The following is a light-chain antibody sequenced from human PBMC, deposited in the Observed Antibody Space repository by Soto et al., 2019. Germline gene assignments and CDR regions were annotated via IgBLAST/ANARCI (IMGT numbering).Light chain of an antibody. CDR3: QHGYSLHT. CDR1: QSISAY. Sequence: DIQMTQSPYSLSASIGDRVTITCRASQSISAYLNWYQQKPGKAPKSLIYAASSLHSGVPSRFSGSGSGTDFALTISSLQAEDLGTYYGQHGYSLHTFGQGTKLEIK. J-gene: IGKJ2*01. V-gene: IGKV1-39*01. CDR2: AAS.